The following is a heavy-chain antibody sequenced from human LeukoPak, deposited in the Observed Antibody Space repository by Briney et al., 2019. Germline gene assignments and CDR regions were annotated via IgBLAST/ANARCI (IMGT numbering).Heavy chain of an antibody. CDR2: ISAYNGNT. D-gene: IGHD6-13*01. Sequence: ASANVSCKASGYTFTSYGISWVRQAPGQGLEWMGWISAYNGNTNYAQKLQGRVTMTTDTSTSTAYMELRSLRSDDTAVYYCARFESSSPEKSFDYWGQGTLVTVSS. CDR1: GYTFTSYG. V-gene: IGHV1-18*01. CDR3: ARFESSSPEKSFDY. J-gene: IGHJ4*02.